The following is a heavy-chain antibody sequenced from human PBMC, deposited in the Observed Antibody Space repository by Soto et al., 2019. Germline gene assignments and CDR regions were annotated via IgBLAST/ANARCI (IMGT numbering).Heavy chain of an antibody. CDR3: AKVTGYSSSWYQNWFDP. V-gene: IGHV3-23*01. CDR2: ISGSGGST. J-gene: IGHJ5*02. CDR1: GCTCSSYA. D-gene: IGHD6-13*01. Sequence: PXGSLILSCAASGCTCSSYAMSWVRQAPGKGLEWVSAISGSGGSTYYADSVKGRFTISRDNSKNTLYLQMNSLRAEDTAVYYCAKVTGYSSSWYQNWFDPWGQGTLVTVSS.